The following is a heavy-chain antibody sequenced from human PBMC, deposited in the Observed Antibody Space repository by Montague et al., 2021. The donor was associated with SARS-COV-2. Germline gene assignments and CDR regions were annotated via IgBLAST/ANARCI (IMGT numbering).Heavy chain of an antibody. V-gene: IGHV4-39*01. Sequence: SETLSLTCSVSGGSITNSNYYWVWIRQPPGKGLEWIGRIFYKGSTYYNPYFKSRLTLSVDTSKNQFSLNLKSVTAADTAVYYCARGTLSVKMAVVVFLGGIYYFDSWGQGTLVAVSS. CDR3: ARGTLSVKMAVVVFLGGIYYFDS. J-gene: IGHJ4*02. D-gene: IGHD3-16*01. CDR1: GGSITNSNYY. CDR2: IFYKGST.